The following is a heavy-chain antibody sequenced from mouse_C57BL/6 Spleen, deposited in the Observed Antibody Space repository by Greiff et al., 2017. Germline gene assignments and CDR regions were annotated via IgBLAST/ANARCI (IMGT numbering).Heavy chain of an antibody. CDR3: AIGEDSSGYEAMDY. Sequence: QVHVKQPGAELVKPGASVKVSCKASGYTFTSYWMHWVKQRPGQGLEWIGRIHPSDSDTNYNQKFKGKATLTVDKSSSTAYMQLSSLTSEDSAVYYCAIGEDSSGYEAMDYWGQGTSVTVSS. CDR2: IHPSDSDT. V-gene: IGHV1-74*01. D-gene: IGHD3-2*02. J-gene: IGHJ4*01. CDR1: GYTFTSYW.